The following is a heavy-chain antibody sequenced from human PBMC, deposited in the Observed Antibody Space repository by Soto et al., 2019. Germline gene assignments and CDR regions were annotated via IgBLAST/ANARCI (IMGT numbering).Heavy chain of an antibody. J-gene: IGHJ4*02. CDR1: GGSISSGGSY. Sequence: QVQLQESGPGLVKPSQTLSLTCTVSGGSISSGGSYWSWIRQHPGKGLEWIGYIYYTGTTYYNPSLKSRVTISADTSKNQFSLKLSSVTAADTAVYYCARDGTGGGETEHWGQGTLVTVSS. CDR3: ARDGTGGGETEH. V-gene: IGHV4-31*03. CDR2: IYYTGTT. D-gene: IGHD2-21*01.